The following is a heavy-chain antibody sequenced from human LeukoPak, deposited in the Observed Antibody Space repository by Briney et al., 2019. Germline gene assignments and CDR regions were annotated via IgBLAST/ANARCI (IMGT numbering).Heavy chain of an antibody. CDR3: AKVVGYIAAAGRQYYFDY. CDR1: GFTFSSYA. V-gene: IGHV3-23*01. CDR2: ICGSGGST. D-gene: IGHD6-13*01. J-gene: IGHJ4*02. Sequence: GGSLRLSCAASGFTFSSYAMSWVRQAPGKGLEWVSAICGSGGSTYYADSVKGRFTISRDNSKNTLYLQMNSLRAEDTAVYYCAKVVGYIAAAGRQYYFDYWGQGTLVTVSS.